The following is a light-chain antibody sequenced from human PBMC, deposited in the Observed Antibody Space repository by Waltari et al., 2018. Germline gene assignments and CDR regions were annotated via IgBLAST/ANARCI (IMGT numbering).Light chain of an antibody. CDR1: SPNFGAAYD. Sequence: SVLTQPPSVSGAPGPRVTISCTGSSPNFGAAYDVQWYQHLPGTAPKPLIFGNPNGPSGVPDRFSGSKSGTSASLAITGLQSEDEADYYCQSYDSSLSGSAFGGGTKLTVL. CDR2: GNP. J-gene: IGLJ2*01. V-gene: IGLV1-40*01. CDR3: QSYDSSLSGSA.